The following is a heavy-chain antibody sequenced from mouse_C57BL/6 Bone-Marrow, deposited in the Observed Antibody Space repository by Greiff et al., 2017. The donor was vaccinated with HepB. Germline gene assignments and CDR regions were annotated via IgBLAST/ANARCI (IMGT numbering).Heavy chain of an antibody. CDR2: INPNNGGT. CDR3: ARRGYYYGSRGAMDY. Sequence: EVQLVESGPELVKPGASVKIPCKASGYTFTDYNMDWVKQSHGKSLEWIGDINPNNGGTIYNQKFKGKATLTVGKSSSTAYMELRSLTSEDTAVYYCARRGYYYGSRGAMDYWGQGTSVTVSS. CDR1: GYTFTDYN. V-gene: IGHV1-18*01. D-gene: IGHD1-1*01. J-gene: IGHJ4*01.